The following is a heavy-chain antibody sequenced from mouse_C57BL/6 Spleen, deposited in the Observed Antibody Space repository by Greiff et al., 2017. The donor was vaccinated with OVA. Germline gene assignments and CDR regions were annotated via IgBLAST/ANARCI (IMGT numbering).Heavy chain of an antibody. CDR2: IDPETGGT. CDR1: GYTFTDYE. D-gene: IGHD1-1*01. Sequence: QVQLQQSGAELVRPGASVTLSCKASGYTFTDYEMHWVKQTPVHGLEWIGAIDPETGGTAYNQKFKGKAILTADTSSSTAYMELRSLTSEDSAVYYCTRYYGRFDYWGQGTTLTVSS. J-gene: IGHJ2*01. V-gene: IGHV1-15*01. CDR3: TRYYGRFDY.